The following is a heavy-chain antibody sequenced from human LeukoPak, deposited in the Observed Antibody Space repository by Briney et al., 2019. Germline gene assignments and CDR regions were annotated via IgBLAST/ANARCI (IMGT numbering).Heavy chain of an antibody. CDR3: AKSYNGYESKPDY. D-gene: IGHD5-12*01. J-gene: IGHJ4*02. Sequence: GGSLRLSCAASGFTFSSYSLNWVRQAPGKGLEWVSSISNSGGRTFYTDSVKGRFTISRDNSKITLYLQMNSLRAEDTAVYYCAKSYNGYESKPDYWGQGTLVTVSS. V-gene: IGHV3-23*01. CDR2: ISNSGGRT. CDR1: GFTFSSYS.